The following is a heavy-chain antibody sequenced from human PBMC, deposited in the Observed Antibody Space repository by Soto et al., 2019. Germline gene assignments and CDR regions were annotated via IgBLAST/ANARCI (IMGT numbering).Heavy chain of an antibody. Sequence: QVQLVQSGAEEKKPGASVKVSCKASGYTFNSYIIHWVRQAPGQRPEWMGWIDPGNGDTRFSQNFQGRVTITRDTSATTVYMELSSLRSEDTALYFCARDDSSDGPTLFDYWGQGTLVTVSS. D-gene: IGHD2-21*01. V-gene: IGHV1-3*05. CDR1: GYTFNSYI. CDR2: IDPGNGDT. CDR3: ARDDSSDGPTLFDY. J-gene: IGHJ4*01.